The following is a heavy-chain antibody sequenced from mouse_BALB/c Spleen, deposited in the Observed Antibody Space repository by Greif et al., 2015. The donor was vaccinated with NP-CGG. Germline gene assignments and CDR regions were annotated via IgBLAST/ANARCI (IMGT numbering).Heavy chain of an antibody. D-gene: IGHD1-1*01. CDR1: GFTFSNYW. Sequence: EVKVEESGGGLVQPGGSMKLSCVASGFTFSNYWMNWVRQSPEKGLEWVAEIRLKSNNYATHYAESVKGRFTISRDDSKGSVYLQMNNLRAEDTGIYYCTRVYGYAMDYWGQGTSVTVSS. J-gene: IGHJ4*01. CDR2: IRLKSNNYAT. CDR3: TRVYGYAMDY. V-gene: IGHV6-6*02.